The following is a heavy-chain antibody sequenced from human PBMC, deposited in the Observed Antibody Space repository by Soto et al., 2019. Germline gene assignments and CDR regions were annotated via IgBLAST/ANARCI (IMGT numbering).Heavy chain of an antibody. D-gene: IGHD6-19*01. CDR1: GGSISSPY. J-gene: IGHJ4*02. Sequence: SETLSLTCTVSGGSISSPYLSWIRQFPGMGLEWIGNARYSGSTNYNPSLKSRVTISLDTSKNQFSLNLSSMTAADTAVYYCASTQQWLAFDFWGQGILVTVSS. V-gene: IGHV4-59*11. CDR2: ARYSGST. CDR3: ASTQQWLAFDF.